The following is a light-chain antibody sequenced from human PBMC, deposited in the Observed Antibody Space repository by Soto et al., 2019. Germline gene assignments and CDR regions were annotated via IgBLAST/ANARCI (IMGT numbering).Light chain of an antibody. Sequence: EIVLTQSPATLSLSPGERATLSCRASQSVNSNYLAWYQQRPGQAPRLLIYGASTRATGVPARFSGSGSGTDFTLTISSLQSEDLAVYHCQQYNKWPQTFGQGTKVDI. V-gene: IGKV3-15*01. CDR3: QQYNKWPQT. J-gene: IGKJ1*01. CDR2: GAS. CDR1: QSVNSN.